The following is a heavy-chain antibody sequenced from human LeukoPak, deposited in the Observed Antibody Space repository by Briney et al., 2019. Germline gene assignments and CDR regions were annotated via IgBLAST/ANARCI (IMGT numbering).Heavy chain of an antibody. CDR1: GFIFNNYA. Sequence: GGSLRLSCAGSGFIFNNYAMHWVRQPPGKGLEWVSGISWNSGSIDYADSVKGRFTISRDNAKNSLYLQMNRLRVEDTAFYYCAKDNRRHYTSGPNPDSLHWGQGALVTVSS. V-gene: IGHV3-9*01. J-gene: IGHJ4*02. CDR2: ISWNSGSI. D-gene: IGHD6-19*01. CDR3: AKDNRRHYTSGPNPDSLH.